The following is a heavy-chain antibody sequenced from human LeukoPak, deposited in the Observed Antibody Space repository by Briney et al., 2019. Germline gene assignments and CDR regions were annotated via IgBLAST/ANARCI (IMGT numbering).Heavy chain of an antibody. CDR2: IWYDGSNK. V-gene: IGHV3-33*01. D-gene: IGHD5-24*01. J-gene: IGHJ4*02. Sequence: PGRSLRLSCAASGFTFSSYGMHWVRQAPGKGLEWVAVIWYDGSNKYYADSVKGRFTISRDSAKNTLFLQINSLRAEDTAVYYCARTGGWLSNFDFWGQGSLVTVSS. CDR1: GFTFSSYG. CDR3: ARTGGWLSNFDF.